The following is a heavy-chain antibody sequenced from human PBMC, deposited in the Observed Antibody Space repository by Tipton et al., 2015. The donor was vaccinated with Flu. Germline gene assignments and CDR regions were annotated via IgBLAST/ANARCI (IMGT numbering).Heavy chain of an antibody. J-gene: IGHJ4*02. D-gene: IGHD6-13*01. CDR2: VKQDGGEK. CDR1: GFTFESYW. V-gene: IGHV3-7*01. CDR3: VRAIATAGSR. Sequence: SLRLSCAVSGFTFESYWVSSVRQTPGKGLEWVANVKQDGGEKHYVDSVKGRFTISRDNAKNSLYLQMNRLRVEDTAVYYCVRAIATAGSRWGQGTLVTVSS.